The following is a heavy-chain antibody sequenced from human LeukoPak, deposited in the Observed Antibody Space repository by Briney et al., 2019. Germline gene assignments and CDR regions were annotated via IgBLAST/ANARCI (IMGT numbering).Heavy chain of an antibody. J-gene: IGHJ4*02. Sequence: GGSLRLSCAASGFTFSSYGMHWVRQAPGKGLEWVAFIRYDGSNKYYADSVKGRFTISRDNSKNTLYLQMNSLRAEDTAVYYCAKGLGYYDSSGYLYYFDYWGQGTLVTVSS. CDR3: AKGLGYYDSSGYLYYFDY. CDR1: GFTFSSYG. CDR2: IRYDGSNK. D-gene: IGHD3-22*01. V-gene: IGHV3-30*02.